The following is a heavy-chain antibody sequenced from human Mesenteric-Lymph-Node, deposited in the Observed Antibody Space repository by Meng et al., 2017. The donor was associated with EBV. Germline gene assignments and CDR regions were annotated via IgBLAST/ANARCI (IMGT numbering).Heavy chain of an antibody. CDR1: GYTFTTYS. J-gene: IGHJ5*02. V-gene: IGHV7-4-1*02. CDR3: ARCDTELHGTFDP. Sequence: QVQLCEAGSELKKPGASVKVSCKASGYTFTTYSMNWVRQAPGQGLEWMGWINTNTGNPTYAQGFTGRFVFSLDTSVSTAYLQISSLQAEDTAVYYCARCDTELHGTFDPWGQGTLVTVSS. CDR2: INTNTGNP. D-gene: IGHD5-18*01.